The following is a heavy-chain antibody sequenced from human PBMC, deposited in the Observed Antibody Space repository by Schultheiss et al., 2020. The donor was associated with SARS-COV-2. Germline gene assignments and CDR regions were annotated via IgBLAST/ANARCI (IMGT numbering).Heavy chain of an antibody. CDR3: ARDLRIRDFDQFDL. Sequence: GGSLRLSCGASGFTFGTYHMAWVRQAPGKGLEWVSVIYSGGSTYYADSVKGRFTISRDNSKNTLYLQMNSLRAEDTAVYYCARDLRIRDFDQFDLWGQGTLVTVSS. J-gene: IGHJ5*02. CDR2: IYSGGST. CDR1: GFTFGTYH. V-gene: IGHV3-66*01. D-gene: IGHD2/OR15-2a*01.